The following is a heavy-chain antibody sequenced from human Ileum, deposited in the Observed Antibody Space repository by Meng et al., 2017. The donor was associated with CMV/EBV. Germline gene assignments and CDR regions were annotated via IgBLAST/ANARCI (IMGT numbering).Heavy chain of an antibody. J-gene: IGHJ4*02. CDR3: AKGRGGWLLDY. V-gene: IGHV3-23*01. D-gene: IGHD5-12*01. CDR2: ISGSGGST. CDR1: GFTLSDHY. Sequence: GESLKISCVASGFTLSDHYMEWVRQAPGKGLEWVSAISGSGGSTYYADSVKGRFTISRDNSKNTLYLQMNSLRAEDTAVYYCAKGRGGWLLDYWGQGTLVTVSS.